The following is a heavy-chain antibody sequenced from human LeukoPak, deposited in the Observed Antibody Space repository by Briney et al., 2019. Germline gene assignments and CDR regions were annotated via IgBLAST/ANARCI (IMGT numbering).Heavy chain of an antibody. D-gene: IGHD2-2*01. J-gene: IGHJ5*02. Sequence: ASVKVSCKASGYTFTGYYMHWVRQAPGQGLEWMGWINPNSGGTNYAQKFQGRVTMTRDTSISTAYMELSRLRPDDTAVYYCARDVDIVVVPAAPGSSSWYNWFDPWGQGTLVTVSS. CDR1: GYTFTGYY. V-gene: IGHV1-2*02. CDR3: ARDVDIVVVPAAPGSSSWYNWFDP. CDR2: INPNSGGT.